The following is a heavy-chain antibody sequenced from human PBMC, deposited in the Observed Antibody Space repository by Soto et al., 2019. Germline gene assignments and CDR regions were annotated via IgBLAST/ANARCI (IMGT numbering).Heavy chain of an antibody. D-gene: IGHD3-10*01. CDR3: ARDTDRYYYCSGSYYNGYYFDY. CDR1: GYTFTSYG. V-gene: IGHV1-18*01. CDR2: ISAYNGNT. Sequence: ASVKVSCKASGYTFTSYGMSWVRQAPGQGLEWMGWISAYNGNTNYAQKLQGRVTMTTDTSTSTAYMELRSLRSDDTAVYYCARDTDRYYYCSGSYYNGYYFDYWGQGTLVTVSA. J-gene: IGHJ4*02.